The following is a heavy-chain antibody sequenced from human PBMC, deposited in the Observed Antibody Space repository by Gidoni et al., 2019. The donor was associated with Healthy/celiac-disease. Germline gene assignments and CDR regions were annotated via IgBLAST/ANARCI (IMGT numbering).Heavy chain of an antibody. V-gene: IGHV3-23*01. Sequence: EVQLLESGGGLVQPGGSLRLSCAASGFTFSSYAMGWVRQAPGKGLEWVSAISGSGGSTYYADSVKGRFTISRDNSKNTLYLQMNSLRAEDTAVYYCAKDDYYDSSGGGAFDIWGQGTMVTVSS. CDR2: ISGSGGST. CDR3: AKDDYYDSSGGGAFDI. D-gene: IGHD3-22*01. J-gene: IGHJ3*02. CDR1: GFTFSSYA.